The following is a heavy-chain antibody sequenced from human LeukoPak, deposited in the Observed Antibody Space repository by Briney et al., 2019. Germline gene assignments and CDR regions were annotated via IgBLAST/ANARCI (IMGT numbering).Heavy chain of an antibody. CDR2: IKQDGSEK. J-gene: IGHJ4*02. CDR3: ARGEVVIDY. Sequence: GGSLRLSCSVSGVTFSRHAVHWVRQAPGKGLEWVANIKQDGSEKYYVDSVKGRFTISRDNAKNSLYLQMNSLRAEDTAVYYCARGEVVIDYWGQGTLVTVSS. CDR1: GVTFSRHA. D-gene: IGHD3-22*01. V-gene: IGHV3-7*05.